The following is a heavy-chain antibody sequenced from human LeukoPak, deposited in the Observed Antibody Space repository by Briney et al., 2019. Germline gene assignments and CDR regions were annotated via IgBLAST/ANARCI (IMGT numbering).Heavy chain of an antibody. Sequence: ASVKASCTASGFTFTAYWMHWVRQAPGQGLEWMGVVNPTADNRVYAQKFQGRVTMTEDTSTDTAYMELSSLRSEDTAVYYCATGPKGSSGYNWFDPRGQGTLVTVSS. CDR2: VNPTADNR. CDR1: GFTFTAYW. V-gene: IGHV1-46*01. J-gene: IGHJ5*02. D-gene: IGHD6-19*01. CDR3: ATGPKGSSGYNWFDP.